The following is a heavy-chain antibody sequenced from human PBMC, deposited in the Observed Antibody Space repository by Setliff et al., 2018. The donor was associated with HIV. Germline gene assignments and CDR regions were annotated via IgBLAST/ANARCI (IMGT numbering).Heavy chain of an antibody. D-gene: IGHD3-22*01. CDR2: ISGSGGST. J-gene: IGHJ4*01. Sequence: GGSLRLSCAASGFTFNTYAMSWVRQAPGKGLEWVSVISGSGGSTFYADSVKGRFTISRDNSKNTLYLQMNGLGVEDTAVYYCAKDGISGWAYPPYYFYYLGHGTLVTVSS. CDR1: GFTFNTYA. CDR3: AKDGISGWAYPPYYFYY. V-gene: IGHV3-23*01.